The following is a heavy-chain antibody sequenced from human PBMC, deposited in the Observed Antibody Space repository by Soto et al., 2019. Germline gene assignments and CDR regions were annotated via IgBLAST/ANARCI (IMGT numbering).Heavy chain of an antibody. V-gene: IGHV5-10-1*01. CDR3: ARQAAAGVSTNYYGMDV. Sequence: GESLKISCKGSGYSFTSYWISWVRQMPGKGLEWMGRIDPSDSYTNYSPSFQGHVTISADKSISTAYLQWSSLKASDTAMYYCARQAAAGVSTNYYGMDVWGQGTTVTVSS. CDR1: GYSFTSYW. J-gene: IGHJ6*02. D-gene: IGHD6-13*01. CDR2: IDPSDSYT.